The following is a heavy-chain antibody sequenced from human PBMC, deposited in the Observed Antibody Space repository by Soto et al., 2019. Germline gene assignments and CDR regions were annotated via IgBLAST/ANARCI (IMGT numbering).Heavy chain of an antibody. D-gene: IGHD6-13*01. CDR3: AKDTAAGDYYYGMDV. CDR1: GFTFDDYA. J-gene: IGHJ6*02. Sequence: GGSLRLSCAASGFTFDDYAMHWVRQAPGKGLEWVSLISGDGGSTYYADSVKGRFTISRDNSKNSLYLQMNSLRTEDTALYYCAKDTAAGDYYYGMDVWGQGTTVTVSS. V-gene: IGHV3-43*02. CDR2: ISGDGGST.